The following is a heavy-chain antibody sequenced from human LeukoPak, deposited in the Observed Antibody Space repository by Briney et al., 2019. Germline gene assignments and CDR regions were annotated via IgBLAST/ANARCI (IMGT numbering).Heavy chain of an antibody. J-gene: IGHJ2*01. CDR3: ASSPSYCSSSSCYLPWYFDL. D-gene: IGHD2-2*01. Sequence: GGSLRLSCAASGFTFRTYSMNWVRQAPGKGLEWVSSISSSSNYIYYAHSVKGRFTISRDDAKNSLYLQMISLRAEDTAVYYCASSPSYCSSSSCYLPWYFDLWGRGTLVSVSS. V-gene: IGHV3-21*01. CDR1: GFTFRTYS. CDR2: ISSSSNYI.